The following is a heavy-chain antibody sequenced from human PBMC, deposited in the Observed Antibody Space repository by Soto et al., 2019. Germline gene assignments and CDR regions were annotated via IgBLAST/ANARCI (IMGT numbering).Heavy chain of an antibody. CDR3: GKGRSGDMGVFY. D-gene: IGHD1-26*01. CDR2: ISPNSGGT. Sequence: ASVKVSCKASGYSFTGYYIHWVRQAPGQGFEWMGEISPNSGGTKFAQKFQGRVTMTSDTSITTVYMDLTNLSPDDTAVYYCGKGRSGDMGVFYWGQGTLVTVSS. J-gene: IGHJ4*02. V-gene: IGHV1-2*02. CDR1: GYSFTGYY.